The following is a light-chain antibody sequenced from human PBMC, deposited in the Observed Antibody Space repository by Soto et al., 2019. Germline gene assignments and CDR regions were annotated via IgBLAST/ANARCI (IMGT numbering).Light chain of an antibody. CDR1: QSVRSY. J-gene: IGKJ2*01. CDR2: GAS. Sequence: EIVMTQSPATLSVSPGERVTLSCRASQSVRSYLAWYQQKPGQAPRLLIYGASTRATGIPARFSGSGSGTEFTLTISSLQSEDFGVYYCQQYSKWPPNTFGQGTKLEIK. CDR3: QQYSKWPPNT. V-gene: IGKV3-15*01.